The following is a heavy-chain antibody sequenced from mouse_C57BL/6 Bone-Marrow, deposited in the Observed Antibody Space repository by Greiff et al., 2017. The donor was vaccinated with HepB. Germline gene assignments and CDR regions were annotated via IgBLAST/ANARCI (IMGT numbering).Heavy chain of an antibody. J-gene: IGHJ4*01. CDR1: GYTFTSYG. CDR2: IYPRSGNT. D-gene: IGHD2-3*01. Sequence: VQLQQSGAELARPGASVKLSCKASGYTFTSYGISWVKQRTGQGLEWIGEIYPRSGNTYYNEKFNGKATLTADKSSSTAYMELRSLTSEDSAVYFWARGRAFYDGRGDAMDYWGQGTSVTVSS. CDR3: ARGRAFYDGRGDAMDY. V-gene: IGHV1-81*01.